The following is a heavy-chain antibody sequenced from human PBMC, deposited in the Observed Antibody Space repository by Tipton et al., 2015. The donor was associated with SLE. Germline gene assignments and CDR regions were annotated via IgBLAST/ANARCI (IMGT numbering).Heavy chain of an antibody. CDR2: INHSGST. D-gene: IGHD5-24*01. Sequence: LRLSCAASGFTFSSYSMNWVRQAPGKGLEWIGEINHSGSTNYNPSLKGRVTMSVDTSKHQFSLKVNSVTAADTAVYYCARTIQFGPGDWGRGTLVTVSS. V-gene: IGHV4-34*01. CDR1: GFTFSSYS. J-gene: IGHJ4*02. CDR3: ARTIQFGPGD.